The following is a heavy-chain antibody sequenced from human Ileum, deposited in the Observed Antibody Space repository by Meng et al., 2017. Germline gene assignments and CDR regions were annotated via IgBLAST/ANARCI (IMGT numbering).Heavy chain of an antibody. Sequence: EVQLVESGGGLVQPGGSLRLSCAASGFTFSRYWMHWVRQAPGKGLVWVSRINSDGSSTSYADSVKGRFTISRDNAENTLYLQMNSLRAEDTAVYYCAGVGSIPAAYMPYDFWSGCPDYWGQGTLVTVSS. CDR2: INSDGSST. CDR3: AGVGSIPAAYMPYDFWSGCPDY. V-gene: IGHV3-74*01. CDR1: GFTFSRYW. J-gene: IGHJ4*02. D-gene: IGHD3-3*01.